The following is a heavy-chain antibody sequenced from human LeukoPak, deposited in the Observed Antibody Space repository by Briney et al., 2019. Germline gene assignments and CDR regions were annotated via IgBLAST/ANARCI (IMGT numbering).Heavy chain of an antibody. CDR2: ISNSGSSI. CDR1: GFTFSSYW. Sequence: GGSLRLSCAASGFTFSSYWMSWVRQAPGKGLEWVSYISNSGSSIYYADSVKGRFTTSRDNAKSSLYLQMNSLRAEDTAVYYCGRGHWGLDYWGKGTTVTISS. V-gene: IGHV3-21*05. CDR3: GRGHWGLDY. J-gene: IGHJ6*04. D-gene: IGHD7-27*01.